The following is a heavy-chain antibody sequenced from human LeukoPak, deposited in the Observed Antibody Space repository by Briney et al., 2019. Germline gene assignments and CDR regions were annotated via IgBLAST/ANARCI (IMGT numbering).Heavy chain of an antibody. CDR2: IYYSGST. J-gene: IGHJ3*02. Sequence: SETLSLTCTVSGGSISSHYWSWIRQPPGKGLEWIGYIYYSGSTNYNPSLKSRVTISVDTSKNQFSLKLSSVTAADTAVYYCARPYSSLSPDAFDIWGQGTMVTVSS. D-gene: IGHD6-6*01. CDR1: GGSISSHY. CDR3: ARPYSSLSPDAFDI. V-gene: IGHV4-59*11.